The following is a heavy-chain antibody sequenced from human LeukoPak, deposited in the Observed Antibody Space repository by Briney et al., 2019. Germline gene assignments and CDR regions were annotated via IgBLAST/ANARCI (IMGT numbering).Heavy chain of an antibody. D-gene: IGHD4-23*01. J-gene: IGHJ3*02. CDR1: GGSISSYY. CDR2: IYTSGST. CDR3: ARRGGAFDI. V-gene: IGHV4-4*09. Sequence: MASETLSLTCTVSGGSISSYYWSWIRQPPGKRLEWIGYIYTSGSTNYNPSLKSRVTISVDTSKNQFSLKLSSVTAADTAVYYCARRGGAFDIWGQGTMVTVSS.